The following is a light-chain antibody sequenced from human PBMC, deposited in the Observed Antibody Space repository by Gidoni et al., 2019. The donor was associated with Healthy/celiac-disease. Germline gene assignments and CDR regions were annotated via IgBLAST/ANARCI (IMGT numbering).Light chain of an antibody. CDR3: QVWDSSSDHPEAV. J-gene: IGLJ2*01. Sequence: SYVLTQPPSVSVAPGQTARITWGGNNIGSKSVHWYQQKPGQAPVLVIYYDSDRPSGIPERFSGSNSGNTATLTISRVEAGDEADYYCQVWDSSSDHPEAVFGGGTKLTVL. V-gene: IGLV3-21*04. CDR1: NIGSKS. CDR2: YDS.